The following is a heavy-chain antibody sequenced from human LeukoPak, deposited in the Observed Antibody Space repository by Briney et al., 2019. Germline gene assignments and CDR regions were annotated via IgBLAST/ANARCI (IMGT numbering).Heavy chain of an antibody. CDR3: AREYSRYSGTYYDY. Sequence: ASVSLSFKASGYTFTGHFIHGVRQAPGQGREGMGWSNPNSGGTNYAQKFQGRVTITRDTSINTAFMELSRVRSDDTAVYYCAREYSRYSGTYYDYWGQGTRVPLFS. CDR1: GYTFTGHF. D-gene: IGHD5-12*01. V-gene: IGHV1-2*02. CDR2: SNPNSGGT. J-gene: IGHJ4*02.